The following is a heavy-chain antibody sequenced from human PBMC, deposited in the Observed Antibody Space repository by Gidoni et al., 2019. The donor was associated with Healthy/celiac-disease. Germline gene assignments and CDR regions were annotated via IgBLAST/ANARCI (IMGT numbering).Heavy chain of an antibody. V-gene: IGHV3-15*01. CDR2: IKSKTDGGTT. CDR3: TTDLSGSPPSDPYFDY. J-gene: IGHJ4*02. D-gene: IGHD1-26*01. Sequence: EVQLVESGGGLVKPGGSLRLSCAASGFTFRNAWMSWVRQAPGKGLEWVGRIKSKTDGGTTDYAAPVKGRFTISRDDSKNTLYLQMNSLKTEDTAVYYCTTDLSGSPPSDPYFDYWGQGTLVTVSS. CDR1: GFTFRNAW.